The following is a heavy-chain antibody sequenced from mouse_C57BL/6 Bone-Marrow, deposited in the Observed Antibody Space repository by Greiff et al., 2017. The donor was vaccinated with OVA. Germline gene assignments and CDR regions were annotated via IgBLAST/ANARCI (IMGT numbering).Heavy chain of an antibody. Sequence: EVKLMESGGGLVQPGGSLKLSCAASGFTFSDYYMYWVRQTPEKRLEWVAYISNGGGSTYYPDTVKGRFTIYRDNAKNTLYLQMSRLKSEDTAMYYCARRGLLPFDYWGQGTTLTVSS. J-gene: IGHJ2*01. D-gene: IGHD2-3*01. CDR2: ISNGGGST. CDR1: GFTFSDYY. V-gene: IGHV5-12*01. CDR3: ARRGLLPFDY.